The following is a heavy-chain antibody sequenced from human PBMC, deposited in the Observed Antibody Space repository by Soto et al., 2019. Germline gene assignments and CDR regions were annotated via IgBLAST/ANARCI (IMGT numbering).Heavy chain of an antibody. J-gene: IGHJ4*02. CDR2: ISGNAIST. CDR1: GFTFSSYA. Sequence: EVQLLESGGGLVQPGGSLRLSCAASGFTFSSYAMNWVRQTPGKGLEWVSAISGNAISTYYPDSVKGRFTISRDNSQNTLYLQMNSLRAEDTALYYCAKVVVLYYFDFWGQGTLVTVSS. D-gene: IGHD2-15*01. V-gene: IGHV3-23*01. CDR3: AKVVVLYYFDF.